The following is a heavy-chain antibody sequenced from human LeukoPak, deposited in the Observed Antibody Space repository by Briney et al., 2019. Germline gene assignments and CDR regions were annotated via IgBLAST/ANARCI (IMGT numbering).Heavy chain of an antibody. CDR3: ARDPPYGYNYQAARGYFDY. V-gene: IGHV3-30*04. Sequence: PGGSLRLSCAASGFTFSSYAMHWVRQAPGKGLEWVAVISYDGSNKYYADPVKGRFTISRDNSKNTLYLQMNSLRAEDTAVYYCARDPPYGYNYQAARGYFDYWGQGTLVTVSS. CDR2: ISYDGSNK. J-gene: IGHJ4*02. D-gene: IGHD5-24*01. CDR1: GFTFSSYA.